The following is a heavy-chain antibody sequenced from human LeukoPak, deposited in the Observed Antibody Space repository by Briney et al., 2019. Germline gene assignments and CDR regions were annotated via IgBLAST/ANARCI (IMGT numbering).Heavy chain of an antibody. Sequence: GGSPRLSCAASGFTFSTYWMKWVCQAPGKGLEWVASIKEDGSDKYYVDSVKGRFSISRDNAKNSLYLQMNSLRTEDTAVYYCAKGGHYNFDYWGQGTLVTVSS. CDR3: AKGGHYNFDY. CDR2: IKEDGSDK. D-gene: IGHD4-11*01. CDR1: GFTFSTYW. V-gene: IGHV3-7*01. J-gene: IGHJ4*02.